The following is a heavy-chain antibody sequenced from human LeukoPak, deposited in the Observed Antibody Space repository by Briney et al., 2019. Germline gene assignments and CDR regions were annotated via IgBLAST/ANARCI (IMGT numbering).Heavy chain of an antibody. CDR1: GFIFNDFA. Sequence: GGSLRLSCAASGFIFNDFAMHWVRQASGKGLEWVGRIRTKVDSYATTYAASVKGRFTVSRDDSKNTAYLEMNSLKSEDTAVYYCARPSSGFHFWGQGTLVTVSS. CDR2: IRTKVDSYAT. CDR3: ARPSSGFHF. D-gene: IGHD3-22*01. J-gene: IGHJ4*02. V-gene: IGHV3-73*01.